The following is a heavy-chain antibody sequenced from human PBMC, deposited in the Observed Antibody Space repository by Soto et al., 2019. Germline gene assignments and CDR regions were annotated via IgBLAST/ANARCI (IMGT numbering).Heavy chain of an antibody. CDR1: GFTFSSYD. CDR3: AKAYSGPFDV. Sequence: PGGSLRLSCAASGFTFSSYDIHWVRQAPGKGLEWVALISYDGSRKYYADSVKGLFTISRDNSKNTLYLQVNSLRAEDTAVYYCAKAYSGPFDVWGQGIMVTVSS. D-gene: IGHD1-26*01. V-gene: IGHV3-30*18. J-gene: IGHJ3*01. CDR2: ISYDGSRK.